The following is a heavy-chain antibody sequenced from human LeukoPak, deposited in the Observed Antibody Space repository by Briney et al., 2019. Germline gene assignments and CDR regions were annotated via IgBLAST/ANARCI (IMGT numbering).Heavy chain of an antibody. CDR2: MSPNIGNA. CDR3: ARNFGGLGY. Sequence: GASVKASCKASGYTFTTYDIYWARQATGQGLEWVGWMSPNIGNAIYAQKFQGRVTITRNISISTVYLEMTSLRSEDTAVYYCARNFGGLGYWGQGTLVTVSS. D-gene: IGHD3-16*01. V-gene: IGHV1-8*03. CDR1: GYTFTTYD. J-gene: IGHJ4*02.